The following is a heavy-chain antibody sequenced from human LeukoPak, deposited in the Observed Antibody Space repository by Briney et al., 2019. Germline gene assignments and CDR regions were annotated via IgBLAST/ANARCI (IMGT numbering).Heavy chain of an antibody. V-gene: IGHV3-7*01. CDR2: IKEDESQK. CDR3: ARSKTRERPVDY. CDR1: GFTFSSYW. J-gene: IGHJ4*02. Sequence: GGSLRLSCAASGFTFSSYWMTWVRRAPGKGPEWVAHIKEDESQKYYVDSVKGRFTISRDNAKNSLYLQMNSLRGKDTAVYYCARSKTRERPVDYWGQGTLVTVSS. D-gene: IGHD5-24*01.